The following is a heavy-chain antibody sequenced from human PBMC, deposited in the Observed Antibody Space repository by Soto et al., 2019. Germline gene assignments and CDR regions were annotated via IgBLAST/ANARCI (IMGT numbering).Heavy chain of an antibody. CDR3: ARTAAAGKYYYGVDV. Sequence: EVQLVQSGAEVKKPGESLKISCKGSGYSFTSYWIGWVRQMPGKGLECMGIIYPGDSDTRYSPSFQGQVTISADKSISTAYLQWSSLKASDTAIYYCARTAAAGKYYYGVDVWGQGTTVTVSS. V-gene: IGHV5-51*01. D-gene: IGHD6-13*01. CDR1: GYSFTSYW. CDR2: IYPGDSDT. J-gene: IGHJ6*02.